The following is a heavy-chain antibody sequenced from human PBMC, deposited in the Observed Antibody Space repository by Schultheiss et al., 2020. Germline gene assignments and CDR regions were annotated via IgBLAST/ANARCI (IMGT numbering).Heavy chain of an antibody. D-gene: IGHD3-16*02. V-gene: IGHV7-4-1*02. CDR3: ARGIHYIWGSYRYTLYDY. CDR1: GYTFTSYA. J-gene: IGHJ4*02. CDR2: INTNTGNP. Sequence: ASVKVSCKASGYTFTSYAMNWVRQAPGQGLEWMGWINTNTGNPTYAQGFTGRFVFSLDTSVSTAYLQISSLKAEDTAVYYCARGIHYIWGSYRYTLYDYWGEGALVAVSS.